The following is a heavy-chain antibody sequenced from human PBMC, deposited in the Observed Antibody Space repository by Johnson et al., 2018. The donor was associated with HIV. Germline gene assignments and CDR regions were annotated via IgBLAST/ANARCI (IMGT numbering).Heavy chain of an antibody. Sequence: VQLVESGGGVVQPGRSLRLSCVASGFSFSSYAMHWVRQAPGKGLEWVAVISYDGSNKYYADSVKGRFTISRDNSKNTLYLQMNSLRAEDTAVYYCARDIIAVAGYDAFDIWGQGTMVTVSS. D-gene: IGHD6-19*01. CDR3: ARDIIAVAGYDAFDI. CDR2: ISYDGSNK. J-gene: IGHJ3*02. V-gene: IGHV3-30-3*01. CDR1: GFSFSSYA.